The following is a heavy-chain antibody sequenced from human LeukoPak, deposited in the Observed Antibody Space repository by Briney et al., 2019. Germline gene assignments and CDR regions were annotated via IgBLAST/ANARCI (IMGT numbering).Heavy chain of an antibody. J-gene: IGHJ3*02. CDR3: ARASRMVRGAEDAFDI. CDR1: GFTFSSYS. V-gene: IGHV3-21*01. CDR2: IGSSSSFI. Sequence: GGSLRLSCAASGFTFSSYSMNWVRQAPGKGLEWVSSIGSSSSFIYYADSVKGRFTISRDNAKNSLYLQMNSLRAEDTAVYYCARASRMVRGAEDAFDIWGQGTMVTVSS. D-gene: IGHD3-10*01.